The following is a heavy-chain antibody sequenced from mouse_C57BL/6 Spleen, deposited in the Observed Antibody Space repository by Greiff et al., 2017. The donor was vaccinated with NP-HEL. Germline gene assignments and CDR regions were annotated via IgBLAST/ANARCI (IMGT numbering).Heavy chain of an antibody. J-gene: IGHJ2*01. Sequence: QVQLQQPGAELVRPGSSVKLSCKASGYTFTSYWMHWVKQRPIQGLEWIGNIDPSDSETNYNQKFKDKATLTVDKSSSTAYMQLSSLTSEDSAVYYCARSITTVVATKGCFDYWGQGTTLTVSS. CDR3: ARSITTVVATKGCFDY. CDR1: GYTFTSYW. D-gene: IGHD1-1*01. V-gene: IGHV1-52*01. CDR2: IDPSDSET.